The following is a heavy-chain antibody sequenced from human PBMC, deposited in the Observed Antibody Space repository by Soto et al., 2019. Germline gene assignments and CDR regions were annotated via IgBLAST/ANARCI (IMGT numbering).Heavy chain of an antibody. J-gene: IGHJ4*02. CDR3: ARGRRSDTYGRY. CDR1: GYTFTNYG. CDR2: ISAYNGNT. D-gene: IGHD5-18*01. V-gene: IGHV1-18*01. Sequence: ASVKVSFKASGYTFTNYGISWVRQAPGQGLEWMGWISAYNGNTNYAQNLQGRVTMTTDTSTSTAYMELGSLRSDDTAVYYCARGRRSDTYGRYWGQGTLVTVSS.